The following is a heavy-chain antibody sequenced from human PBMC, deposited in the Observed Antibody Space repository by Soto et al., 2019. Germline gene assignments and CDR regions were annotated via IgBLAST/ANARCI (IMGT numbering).Heavy chain of an antibody. CDR2: IIPIFGTA. D-gene: IGHD3-10*01. Sequence: VASVKVSCKASGGTFSSYAISWVRQAPGQGLEWMGGIIPIFGTANYAQKFQGRVPITADKSTSTAYMELSSLRSEDTAVYYCARAPSTYGEFDYWGQGTLVTVSS. CDR3: ARAPSTYGEFDY. V-gene: IGHV1-69*06. CDR1: GGTFSSYA. J-gene: IGHJ4*02.